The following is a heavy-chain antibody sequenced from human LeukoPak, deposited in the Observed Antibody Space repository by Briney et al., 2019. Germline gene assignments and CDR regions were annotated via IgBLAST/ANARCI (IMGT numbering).Heavy chain of an antibody. CDR1: GYTFTSYG. D-gene: IGHD2-15*01. CDR3: ASSGSWYVDY. Sequence: ASVKVSCKPSGYTFTSYGISWVRQAPGQGREWMGCINTNTGNPTYAQGFTGRFVFSLDTSVSTAYLQISSLKAEDTAVYYCASSGSWYVDYWGQGTLVTVSS. J-gene: IGHJ4*02. V-gene: IGHV7-4-1*02. CDR2: INTNTGNP.